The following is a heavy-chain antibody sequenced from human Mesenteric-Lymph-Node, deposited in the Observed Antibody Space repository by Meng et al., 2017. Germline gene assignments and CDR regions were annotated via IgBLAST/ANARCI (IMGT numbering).Heavy chain of an antibody. CDR1: GYTFTSYG. D-gene: IGHD3-10*01. Sequence: SVKVSCKASGYTFTSYGISWVRQAPGQGLEWMGRIIPILGIANYAQKFQGRVTITTDESTSTAYMELSSLRSEDTAVYYCARAETMVRGVTYDAFDIWGQGTMVTVSS. CDR3: ARAETMVRGVTYDAFDI. CDR2: IIPILGIA. V-gene: IGHV1-69*04. J-gene: IGHJ3*02.